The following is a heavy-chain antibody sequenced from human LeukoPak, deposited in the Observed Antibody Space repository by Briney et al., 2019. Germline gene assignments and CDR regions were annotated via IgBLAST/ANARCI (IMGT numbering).Heavy chain of an antibody. Sequence: PSETLSLTCTVSGYSISSGYYWGWIRQSPGKGLEWIGSIYNSGSTYYNPSLKSRITISVDTSKNQFSLKLSSVTAADTAVYYCARGYSSGWYYDWGQGTLVTVSS. D-gene: IGHD6-19*01. J-gene: IGHJ4*02. CDR3: ARGYSSGWYYD. CDR2: IYNSGST. CDR1: GYSISSGYY. V-gene: IGHV4-38-2*02.